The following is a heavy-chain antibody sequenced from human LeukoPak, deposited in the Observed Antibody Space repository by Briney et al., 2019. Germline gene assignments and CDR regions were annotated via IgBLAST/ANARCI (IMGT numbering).Heavy chain of an antibody. CDR2: ISSRSSTI. Sequence: PGGSLRLSCAASGFTFSSNSMNWVRQAPGKGLEWVSYISSRSSTIYYADSVKGRFTISRDNATNSLHLQMNSLRAEDTAVYYCARGAGSGRNHFDYWGQGTLVTVSS. J-gene: IGHJ4*02. D-gene: IGHD6-19*01. CDR1: GFTFSSNS. CDR3: ARGAGSGRNHFDY. V-gene: IGHV3-48*01.